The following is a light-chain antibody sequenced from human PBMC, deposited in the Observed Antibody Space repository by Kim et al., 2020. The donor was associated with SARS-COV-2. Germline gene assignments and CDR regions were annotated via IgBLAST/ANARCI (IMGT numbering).Light chain of an antibody. Sequence: LSPGKRATLPCRASQSVSISLAWYQQKPGQAPRLLIYGAFNRATGIPARFSGSGSETDFTLTISSLEPEDFAVYYCQQRSDWPWTFGQGTKVDIK. CDR1: QSVSIS. CDR2: GAF. J-gene: IGKJ1*01. CDR3: QQRSDWPWT. V-gene: IGKV3-11*01.